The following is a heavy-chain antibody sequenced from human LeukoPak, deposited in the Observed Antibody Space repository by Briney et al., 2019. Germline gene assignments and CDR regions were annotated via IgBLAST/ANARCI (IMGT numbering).Heavy chain of an antibody. Sequence: PGGSLRLSXAASGFTFSSYWMHWVRQAPGKGLVWVSRINSDGSSISYADSVKGRFTTSRDNAKNTLYLQMNSLRAEDTAVYYCARDFKDDYGDRYYFDYWGQGTLVTVSS. CDR1: GFTFSSYW. CDR3: ARDFKDDYGDRYYFDY. J-gene: IGHJ4*02. CDR2: INSDGSSI. D-gene: IGHD4-17*01. V-gene: IGHV3-74*01.